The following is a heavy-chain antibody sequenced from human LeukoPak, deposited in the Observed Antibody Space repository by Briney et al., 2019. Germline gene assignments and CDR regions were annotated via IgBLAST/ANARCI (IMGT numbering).Heavy chain of an antibody. Sequence: ASVKVPCKASGCTFTSYGISWVRQAPGQGLEWMGWISAYNGNTNYAQKLQGRVTMTTDTSTSTAYMELRSLRSDDTAVYYCARVDSDSGFPFVEYFQHWGQGTLVTVSS. J-gene: IGHJ1*01. V-gene: IGHV1-18*01. D-gene: IGHD6-19*01. CDR3: ARVDSDSGFPFVEYFQH. CDR1: GCTFTSYG. CDR2: ISAYNGNT.